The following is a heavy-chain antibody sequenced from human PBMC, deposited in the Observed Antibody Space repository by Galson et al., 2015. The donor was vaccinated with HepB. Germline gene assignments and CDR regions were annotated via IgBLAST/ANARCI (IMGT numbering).Heavy chain of an antibody. J-gene: IGHJ4*02. D-gene: IGHD6-6*01. CDR3: TRGWDTSSCGFDF. CDR1: GFTFSSYA. CDR2: ISYDGSKK. V-gene: IGHV3-30-3*01. Sequence: SLRLSCAASGFTFSSYAMHWVRQAPGKGLEWVALISYDGSKKYYADSVKGRFTISRDNSKNTLCLQMNSLTAEDTAVYYCTRGWDTSSCGFDFWGQGALVTVSS.